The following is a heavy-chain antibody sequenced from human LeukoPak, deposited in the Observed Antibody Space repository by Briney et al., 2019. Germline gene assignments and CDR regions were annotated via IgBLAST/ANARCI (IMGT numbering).Heavy chain of an antibody. Sequence: SGGSLRLSCAASGFTFNTHGMHWVRQAPGKGLEWVAVMWYDGSNEYYADSMKGRFTISRDNSKNTLYLQMNSLRVEDTAVYYCARSPGIQLWLPFDYWGQGTLVTVSS. J-gene: IGHJ4*02. V-gene: IGHV3-33*01. CDR2: MWYDGSNE. D-gene: IGHD5-18*01. CDR3: ARSPGIQLWLPFDY. CDR1: GFTFNTHG.